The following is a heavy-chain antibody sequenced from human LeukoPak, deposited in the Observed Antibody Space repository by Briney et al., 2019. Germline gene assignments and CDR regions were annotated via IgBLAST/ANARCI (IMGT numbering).Heavy chain of an antibody. D-gene: IGHD3-10*01. V-gene: IGHV4-39*01. CDR3: ARHSGSSFDY. Sequence: SETLSPTCTVSGGSISSSSYYWGWIRQPPGKGLEWIGSIYYSGSTYYNPSLKSRVTISVDTSKNQFSLKLSSVTAADTAVYYCARHSGSSFDYWGQGNLVTVSS. J-gene: IGHJ4*02. CDR1: GGSISSSSYY. CDR2: IYYSGST.